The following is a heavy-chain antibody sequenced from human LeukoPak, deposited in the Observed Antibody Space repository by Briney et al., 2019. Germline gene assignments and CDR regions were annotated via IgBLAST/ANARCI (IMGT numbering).Heavy chain of an antibody. CDR2: IYHSGST. CDR3: ARTSGPYYDSSGYYSDY. J-gene: IGHJ4*02. CDR1: GYSISSGYY. D-gene: IGHD3-22*01. Sequence: SETLSLTCAVSGYSISSGYYWGWIRQPPGKGLEWIGSIYHSGSTYYNPSLKSRVTISVDTSKNQFSLKLSSVTAADTAVYYCARTSGPYYDSSGYYSDYWGRGTLVTVSS. V-gene: IGHV4-38-2*01.